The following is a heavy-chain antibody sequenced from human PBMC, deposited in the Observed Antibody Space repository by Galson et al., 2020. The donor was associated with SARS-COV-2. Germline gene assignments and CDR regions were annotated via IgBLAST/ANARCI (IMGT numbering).Heavy chain of an antibody. J-gene: IGHJ6*02. Sequence: ASVKVSCKVSGYTLTELSMHWVRQAPGKGLEWMGGFDPEDGETIYAQKFQGRVTMTEDTSTDTAYMELSSLRSEDTAVYYCATGIVRYFDXXXXXXXXXXXXQXXTVXV. CDR2: FDPEDGET. CDR1: GYTLTELS. CDR3: ATGIVRYFDXXXXXXXXXX. V-gene: IGHV1-24*01. D-gene: IGHD3-9*01.